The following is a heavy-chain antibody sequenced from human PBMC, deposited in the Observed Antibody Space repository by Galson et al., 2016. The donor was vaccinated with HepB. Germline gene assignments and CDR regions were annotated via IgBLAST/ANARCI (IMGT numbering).Heavy chain of an antibody. CDR3: AKDSNGMVTGVIDY. Sequence: SLRLSCAASGFTFSSYGMHWVRQAPGKGLEWVAVISYDGSNKNYADSVKGRFTISRDNSKNTLYLQLNILRDEDTAVYYCAKDSNGMVTGVIDYWGQGTLVTVSS. D-gene: IGHD3-10*01. V-gene: IGHV3-30*18. CDR2: ISYDGSNK. CDR1: GFTFSSYG. J-gene: IGHJ4*02.